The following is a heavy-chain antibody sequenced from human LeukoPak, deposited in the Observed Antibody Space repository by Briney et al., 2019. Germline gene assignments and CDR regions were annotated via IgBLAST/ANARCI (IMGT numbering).Heavy chain of an antibody. CDR2: IIPIFGTA. CDR3: ARGGNDLNWFDP. Sequence: SVKVSCKASGGTFSSYAISWVRQAPGQGLEWMGGIIPIFGTANYAQKFQGRVTITTDESTSTAYMELSSLRSEDTAVYYCARGGNDLNWFDPWGQGTLVTVSS. CDR1: GGTFSSYA. D-gene: IGHD4-23*01. J-gene: IGHJ5*02. V-gene: IGHV1-69*05.